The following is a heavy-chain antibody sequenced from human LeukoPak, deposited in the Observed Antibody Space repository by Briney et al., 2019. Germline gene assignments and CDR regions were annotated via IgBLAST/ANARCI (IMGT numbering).Heavy chain of an antibody. J-gene: IGHJ4*02. V-gene: IGHV3-74*01. Sequence: PGGSLRLSCAASGFTFSSYWMHWVRQAPGKGLVWVSLINSDGSSTSYADSVKGRFTISRDNAKNTLYLQMNSLRAEDTAVYYCARGGDDYGDYTEKAPDYWGQGTLVTVSS. CDR3: ARGGDDYGDYTEKAPDY. CDR1: GFTFSSYW. CDR2: INSDGSST. D-gene: IGHD4-17*01.